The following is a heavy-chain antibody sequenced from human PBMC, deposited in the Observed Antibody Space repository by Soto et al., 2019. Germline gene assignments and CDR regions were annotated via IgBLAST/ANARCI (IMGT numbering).Heavy chain of an antibody. V-gene: IGHV4-59*01. CDR3: AGVIDSGSYRADALDI. J-gene: IGHJ3*02. CDR2: IHYRGST. Sequence: WTWIRQPPGKGLEWIGYIHYRGSTNYNPSLKSRVTMSLDTSKNQFSLKLTSVTAADTAVYYCAGVIDSGSYRADALDIWGQGTMVTVSS. D-gene: IGHD1-26*01.